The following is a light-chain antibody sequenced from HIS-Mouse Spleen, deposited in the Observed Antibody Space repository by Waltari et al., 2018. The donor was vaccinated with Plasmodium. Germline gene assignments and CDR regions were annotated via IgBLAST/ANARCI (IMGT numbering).Light chain of an antibody. Sequence: ETVLTQSPGTLSLSPGERGTLTCRASRSVSSSYLAWYQQKPGQAPRLLIYGASSRATGIPDRFSGSGSGTDFTLTISRLEPEDFAVYYCQQYGSSPYTFGQGTKLEIK. CDR3: QQYGSSPYT. V-gene: IGKV3-20*01. J-gene: IGKJ2*01. CDR1: RSVSSSY. CDR2: GAS.